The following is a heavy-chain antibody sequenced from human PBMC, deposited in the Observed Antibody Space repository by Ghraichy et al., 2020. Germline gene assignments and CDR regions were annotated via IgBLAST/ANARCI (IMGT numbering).Heavy chain of an antibody. Sequence: SETLSLTCTVSGGSISSGGYYWSWIRQHPGKGLEWIGYIYYSGSTYYNPSLKSRVTISVDTSKNQFSLKLSSVTAADTAVYYCARSRGFYCGGDCSNEYFQHWGQGTLVTVSS. V-gene: IGHV4-31*03. J-gene: IGHJ1*01. CDR1: GGSISSGGYY. CDR3: ARSRGFYCGGDCSNEYFQH. CDR2: IYYSGST. D-gene: IGHD2-21*02.